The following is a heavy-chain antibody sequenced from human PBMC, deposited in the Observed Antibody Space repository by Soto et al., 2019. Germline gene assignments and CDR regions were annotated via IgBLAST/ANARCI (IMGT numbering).Heavy chain of an antibody. Sequence: SETLSLTCTVSGGSISSGGYYWSWIRQHPGKGLEWIGYIYYSGSTYYNPSLKSRVTISVDTSKNQFSLKLSSVTAADTAVYYCAREPDSSGYYVGAFDIWGQGTMVTVSS. J-gene: IGHJ3*02. CDR3: AREPDSSGYYVGAFDI. CDR2: IYYSGST. CDR1: GGSISSGGYY. D-gene: IGHD3-22*01. V-gene: IGHV4-31*03.